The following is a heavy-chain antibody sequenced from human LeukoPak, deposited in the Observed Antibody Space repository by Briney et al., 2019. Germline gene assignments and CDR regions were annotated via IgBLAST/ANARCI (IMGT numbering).Heavy chain of an antibody. J-gene: IGHJ4*02. CDR3: ARGPYDILTGYLTFDY. V-gene: IGHV4-38-2*02. CDR2: IYHSGST. D-gene: IGHD3-9*01. Sequence: SETQSLTCTASGYSISSGYYWGWIRQPPGKGLEWIGSIYHSGSTYYNPSLKSRVIISVDTSKNQFSLKLSSVTAADTAVYYCARGPYDILTGYLTFDYWGQGTLVTVSS. CDR1: GYSISSGYY.